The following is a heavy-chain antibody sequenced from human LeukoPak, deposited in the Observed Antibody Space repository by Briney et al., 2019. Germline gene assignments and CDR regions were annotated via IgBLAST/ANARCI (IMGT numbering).Heavy chain of an antibody. CDR1: GGSISSYY. V-gene: IGHV4-59*01. J-gene: IGHJ4*02. CDR2: IYYSGST. CDR3: AREDGYKAFDY. Sequence: PSETLSLTCTVSGGSISSYYWSWLRQPPGKGLEWIGYIYYSGSTNYNPSLKSRVTISVDTSKNQFSLKLSSVTAADTAVYYCAREDGYKAFDYWGQGTLVTVSS. D-gene: IGHD5-24*01.